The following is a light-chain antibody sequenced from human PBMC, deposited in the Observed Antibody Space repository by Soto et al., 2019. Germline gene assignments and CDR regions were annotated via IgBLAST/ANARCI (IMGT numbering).Light chain of an antibody. J-gene: IGLJ2*01. V-gene: IGLV2-23*02. Sequence: QSVLTQPASVSGSSGQSITISCTGTSSYVGSDNLVSWFQQHPGKAPKLMIYEVNKRPSGVSNRFSGSKSGNTASLTISGLQAEDEADYYCSSARSYIHVVFGGGTKLTVL. CDR2: EVN. CDR1: SSYVGSDNL. CDR3: SSARSYIHVV.